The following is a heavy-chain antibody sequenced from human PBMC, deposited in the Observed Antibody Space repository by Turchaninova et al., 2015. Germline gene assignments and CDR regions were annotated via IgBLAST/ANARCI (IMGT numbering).Heavy chain of an antibody. CDR2: IYYSGTS. CDR1: GASIRRSRYT. Sequence: QLPLQGSGSGLVKPSETPAVPSSVPGASIRRSRYTLGWIRQPPGKGLEWIGSIYYSGTSSSNPSLKSRVTISLDTSKNQFSLRLSTVTAADTAMYYCARDPSGGTCYSGGCDYWGQGILVTVSS. V-gene: IGHV4-39*07. J-gene: IGHJ4*02. D-gene: IGHD2-15*01. CDR3: ARDPSGGTCYSGGCDY.